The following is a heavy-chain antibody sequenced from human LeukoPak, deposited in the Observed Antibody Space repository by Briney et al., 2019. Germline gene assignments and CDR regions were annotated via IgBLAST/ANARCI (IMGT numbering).Heavy chain of an antibody. Sequence: SETLSLTCTVSGGSISSYYWSWIRQPAGKGLEWIGRIYTSGSTNYNPPLKSRVTISVDTSKNQFSLKLSSVTAADTAVYYCARAPTQDYYYYYYMDVWGKGTTVTVSS. J-gene: IGHJ6*03. D-gene: IGHD2-15*01. CDR3: ARAPTQDYYYYYYMDV. V-gene: IGHV4-4*07. CDR2: IYTSGST. CDR1: GGSISSYY.